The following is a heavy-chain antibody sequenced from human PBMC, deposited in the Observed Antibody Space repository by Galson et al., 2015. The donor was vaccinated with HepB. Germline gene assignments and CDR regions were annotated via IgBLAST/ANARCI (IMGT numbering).Heavy chain of an antibody. D-gene: IGHD1-26*01. CDR2: ISSSSYYI. J-gene: IGHJ4*02. CDR1: GFAFSTYS. CDR3: ARDLGATGGAEFDY. V-gene: IGHV3-21*04. Sequence: LRLSCAASGFAFSTYSMNWVRQAPGKGLEWVSGISSSSYYIFYADSVKGRFTISRDNAKNSLYLQMNSLRDEDTAVYYCARDLGATGGAEFDYWGQGTLVTVSS.